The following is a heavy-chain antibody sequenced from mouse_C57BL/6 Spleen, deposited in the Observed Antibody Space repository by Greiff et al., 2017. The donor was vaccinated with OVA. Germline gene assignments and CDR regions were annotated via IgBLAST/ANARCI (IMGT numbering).Heavy chain of an antibody. V-gene: IGHV6-3*01. J-gene: IGHJ4*01. CDR2: IRLKSDNYAT. Sequence: EVKLVESGGGLVQPGGSMKLSCVASGFTFSNYWMNWVRQSPEKGLEWVAQIRLKSDNYATHYAVSVKGRFTISRDDSTLSVYLQLNNLRAEDNGIDYYAVYEGGLDYWGQGTSVTVSS. CDR1: GFTFSNYW. CDR3: AVYEGGLDY. D-gene: IGHD1-1*01.